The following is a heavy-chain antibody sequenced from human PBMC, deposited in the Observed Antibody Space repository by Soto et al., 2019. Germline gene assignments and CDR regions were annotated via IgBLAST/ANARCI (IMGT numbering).Heavy chain of an antibody. V-gene: IGHV3-21*01. Sequence: GGSLRLSCAASGFTFSTYSMNWVRQAPGKGLEWVSSVSSTSQYISYADSVKGRFTISRDNAKNSLYLQMHSLRVEDTAVYYCVRDSIVYDYDSSGYIDASDIWGQGTMVTVSS. CDR1: GFTFSTYS. D-gene: IGHD3-22*01. CDR2: VSSTSQYI. CDR3: VRDSIVYDYDSSGYIDASDI. J-gene: IGHJ3*02.